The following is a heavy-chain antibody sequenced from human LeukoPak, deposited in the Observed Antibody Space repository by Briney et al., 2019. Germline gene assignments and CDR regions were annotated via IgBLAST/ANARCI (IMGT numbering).Heavy chain of an antibody. J-gene: IGHJ4*02. V-gene: IGHV3-11*04. Sequence: PGGSLRLSCAASGFTFSDYYMTWIRQAPGKGLEWGSYISPSGITTYYTDSVKGRFTISRDNAKNSLSLQINSLRVEDTAVYYCARAYTGSFSGTLEYWGRGTLVTVSS. CDR3: ARAYTGSFSGTLEY. CDR1: GFTFSDYY. CDR2: ISPSGITT. D-gene: IGHD1-26*01.